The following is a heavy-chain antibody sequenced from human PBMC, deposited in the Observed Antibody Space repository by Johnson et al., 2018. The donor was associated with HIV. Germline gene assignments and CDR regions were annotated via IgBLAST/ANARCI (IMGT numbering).Heavy chain of an antibody. V-gene: IGHV3-7*05. CDR2: IGQDGSQK. CDR1: GFTFSNYW. CDR3: ARGSWGSHTGDAFDI. J-gene: IGHJ3*02. D-gene: IGHD3-16*01. Sequence: VQLVESGGGLVQPGGSLRLSCAASGFTFSNYWMRWVRQAPGKGLEWVANIGQDGSQKYYVDSVKGRFTISRDNAKNSLYQQMNSLRAEDTAGYSCARGSWGSHTGDAFDIWGQGTMVTVSS.